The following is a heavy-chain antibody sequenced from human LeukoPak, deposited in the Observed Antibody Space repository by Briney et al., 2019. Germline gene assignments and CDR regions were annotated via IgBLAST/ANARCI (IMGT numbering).Heavy chain of an antibody. CDR1: GFIFDNYE. Sequence: GGSLRLSCVASGFIFDNYEMNWVRQAPGKGLEWVSYISTSATSIFYADSVEGRFTISRDNAKNSLYLQMNSLRAEDTAIYYCATTYVWGSYLYAEGEDYWGQGTLVTVSS. V-gene: IGHV3-48*03. CDR2: ISTSATSI. J-gene: IGHJ4*02. D-gene: IGHD3-16*02. CDR3: ATTYVWGSYLYAEGEDY.